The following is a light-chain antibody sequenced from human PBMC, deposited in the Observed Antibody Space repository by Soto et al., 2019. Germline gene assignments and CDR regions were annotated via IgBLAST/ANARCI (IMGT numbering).Light chain of an antibody. V-gene: IGLV2-23*02. J-gene: IGLJ1*01. Sequence: QSVLTQPASVSGSPGQSITISCTGTSSDVGNYNLVSWYQQHPGKAPKPMIYEVSKRPSGVSSRFSGSKSGNTASLTISGLQAEDEADYYCYSYAGGDTYYVFGTGTRSPS. CDR3: YSYAGGDTYYV. CDR1: SSDVGNYNL. CDR2: EVS.